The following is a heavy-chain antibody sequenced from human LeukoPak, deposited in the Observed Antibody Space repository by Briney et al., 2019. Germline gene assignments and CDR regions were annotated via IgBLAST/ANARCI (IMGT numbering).Heavy chain of an antibody. J-gene: IGHJ3*01. D-gene: IGHD1-14*01. CDR1: XGSFTXYF. V-gene: IGHV4-59*01. CDR2: VYYGGST. CDR3: ARQMTTLTLGRTFDL. Sequence: TLSLTCTVXXGSFTXYFWHWIRQPPGKGLEWIGYVYYGGSTTDYNPSLKSRLTMSLDSSKIDFSLKLMSVSAADTAVYYCARQMTTLTLGRTFDLWGQGTMVTVSS.